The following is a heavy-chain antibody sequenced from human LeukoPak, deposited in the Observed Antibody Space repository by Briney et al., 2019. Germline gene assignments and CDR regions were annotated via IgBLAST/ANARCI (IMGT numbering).Heavy chain of an antibody. Sequence: AASVKVSCKASGYTFTSYYMHWVRQAPGQGLEWMGIINPSGGSTSYAQKFQGRVTMTRDTSTSTVYMELSSLRSEDTAVYYCARVVNGITIFGEEDYFDYWGQGTLVTVSS. V-gene: IGHV1-46*01. J-gene: IGHJ4*02. D-gene: IGHD3-3*01. CDR1: GYTFTSYY. CDR3: ARVVNGITIFGEEDYFDY. CDR2: INPSGGST.